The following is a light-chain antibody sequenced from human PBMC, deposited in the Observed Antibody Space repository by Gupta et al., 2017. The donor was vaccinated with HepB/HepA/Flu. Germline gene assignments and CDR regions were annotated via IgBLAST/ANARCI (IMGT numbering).Light chain of an antibody. Sequence: EIVMTQSPATLSVSPGERATLSCWASQSVSSNLAWYQQKPGQAPRLLIYGASTSSTGIPARLRGCESGTEFRLSIRMLHSEDFAVYYFQGDNDWPWTFGQGTKLEIK. V-gene: IGKV3-15*01. CDR1: QSVSSN. J-gene: IGKJ1*01. CDR2: GAS. CDR3: QGDNDWPWT.